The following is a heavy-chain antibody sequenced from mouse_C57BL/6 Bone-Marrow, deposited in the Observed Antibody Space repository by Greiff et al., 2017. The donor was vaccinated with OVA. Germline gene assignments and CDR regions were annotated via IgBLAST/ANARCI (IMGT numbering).Heavy chain of an antibody. J-gene: IGHJ4*01. V-gene: IGHV1-82*01. CDR3: AREDDYDGSRNDY. CDR1: GYAFSSSW. D-gene: IGHD1-1*01. CDR2: IYPGDGDN. Sequence: QVQLKESGPELVKPGASVKISCKASGYAFSSSWMNWVKQRPGKGLEWIGRIYPGDGDNNYNGKFKGKDTLTADKSSSTDYMQLSSLASEDSAVYFCAREDDYDGSRNDYWGQGTSVTVSS.